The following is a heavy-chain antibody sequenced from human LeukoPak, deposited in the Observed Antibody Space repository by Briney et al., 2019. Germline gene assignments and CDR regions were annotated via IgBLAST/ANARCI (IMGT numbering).Heavy chain of an antibody. Sequence: PGGSLRLSCAASGFAFSSNWMHWVRQTPGKGLVWVSRINSGGSGTSYADSVEGRFTISRDNAKNSLYLQMNSLRAEDTAVYYCARRYFDHWGQGTLVTVSS. CDR2: INSGGSGT. CDR3: ARRYFDH. J-gene: IGHJ4*02. V-gene: IGHV3-74*01. CDR1: GFAFSSNW. D-gene: IGHD2-15*01.